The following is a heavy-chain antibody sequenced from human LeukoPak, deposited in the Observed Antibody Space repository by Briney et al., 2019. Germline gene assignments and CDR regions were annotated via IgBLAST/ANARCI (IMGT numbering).Heavy chain of an antibody. D-gene: IGHD4-17*01. CDR2: IYHSGST. V-gene: IGHV4-30-2*01. CDR3: ASRMTTVTTKNWYFDL. CDR1: GGSISSGGYS. Sequence: SETLSLTCAVSGGSISSGGYSWSWIRQPPGKGLEWIGYIYHSGSTYYNPSLKSRVTISVDRSKNQFSLKLSSVTAADTAVYYCASRMTTVTTKNWYFDLWGRGTLVTVSS. J-gene: IGHJ2*01.